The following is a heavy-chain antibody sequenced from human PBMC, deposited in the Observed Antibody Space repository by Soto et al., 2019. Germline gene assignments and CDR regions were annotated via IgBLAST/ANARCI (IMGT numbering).Heavy chain of an antibody. CDR3: AKDRDIVATIDAFDI. CDR2: ISGSGGST. D-gene: IGHD5-12*01. CDR1: GLTFSSYA. J-gene: IGHJ3*02. V-gene: IGHV3-23*01. Sequence: GGSLRLSCAASGLTFSSYAMSWFRQAPGKGLEWVSAISGSGGSTYSADSVKGRFTISRDNSKNTLYLQMNSLRAEDTAVYYCAKDRDIVATIDAFDIWGQGTMVTVSS.